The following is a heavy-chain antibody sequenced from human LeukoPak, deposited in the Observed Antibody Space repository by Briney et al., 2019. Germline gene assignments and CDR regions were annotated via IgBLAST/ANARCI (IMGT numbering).Heavy chain of an antibody. CDR3: ATAIRGVFGVVIIDY. J-gene: IGHJ4*02. CDR2: IIPILGIA. V-gene: IGHV1-69*04. D-gene: IGHD3-3*01. CDR1: GGTFSSYA. Sequence: SVKVSCKASGGTFSSYAISWVRQAPGQGLEWMGRIIPILGIANYAQKFQGRVTITADESTSTAYMELSSLRSEDTAVYYCATAIRGVFGVVIIDYWGQGTLVTVSS.